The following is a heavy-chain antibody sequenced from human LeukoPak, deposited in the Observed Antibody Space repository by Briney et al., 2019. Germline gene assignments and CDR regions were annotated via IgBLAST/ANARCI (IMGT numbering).Heavy chain of an antibody. CDR2: INHSGST. Sequence: SETLSLTCAFYGGSFSGYYWSWIRQPPRKRLEWIGEINHSGSTNYNPSLKSRVTISVDTSKNQFSLKLSSVTAADTAVYYCARAGEVQLERIWFDPWGQGTLVTVSS. V-gene: IGHV4-34*01. J-gene: IGHJ5*02. CDR1: GGSFSGYY. D-gene: IGHD1-1*01. CDR3: ARAGEVQLERIWFDP.